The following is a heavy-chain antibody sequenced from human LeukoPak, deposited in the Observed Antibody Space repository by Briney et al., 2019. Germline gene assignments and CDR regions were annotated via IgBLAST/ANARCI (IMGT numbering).Heavy chain of an antibody. CDR3: AKDLPTTGYFDY. Sequence: GSLLLSCAASGFPFISYGMHWVRQAPGKGLEWVAFIRYDGSNKYYADSVKGRFTISRDNSKNTLYLQMNSLRAEDTAVYYCAKDLPTTGYFDYWGQGTLVTVSS. CDR2: IRYDGSNK. D-gene: IGHD3-9*01. CDR1: GFPFISYG. J-gene: IGHJ4*02. V-gene: IGHV3-30*02.